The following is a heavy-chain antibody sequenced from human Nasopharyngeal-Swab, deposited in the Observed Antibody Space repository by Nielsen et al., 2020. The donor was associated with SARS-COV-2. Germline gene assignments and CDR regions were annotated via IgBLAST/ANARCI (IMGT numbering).Heavy chain of an antibody. D-gene: IGHD3-22*01. V-gene: IGHV3-9*01. J-gene: IGHJ3*02. CDR2: ISWNSGST. CDR1: GFTFDDYA. Sequence: SLKISCAASGFTFDDYAMHWVRQAPGKGLEWVSGISWNSGSTGYADSVKGRFTISRDNAKNSLYLQMNSLRAEDTALYYCAKDNNPYYYESSGYAFDIWGQGTMVTVSS. CDR3: AKDNNPYYYESSGYAFDI.